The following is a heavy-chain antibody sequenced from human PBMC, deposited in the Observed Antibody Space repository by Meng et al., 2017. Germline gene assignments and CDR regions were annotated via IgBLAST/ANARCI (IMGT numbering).Heavy chain of an antibody. Sequence: AQPDRWGEGLWNPSETLSLACAVYGGSFSGYYWSWIRQPPGKGLEWIGEINHSGSTNYNPSLKSRVTISVDTSKNQSSLKLSSVTAADTAVYYCARRRGGSSDWFDPWGQGTLVTVSS. J-gene: IGHJ5*02. CDR3: ARRRGGSSDWFDP. CDR2: INHSGST. D-gene: IGHD6-6*01. CDR1: GGSFSGYY. V-gene: IGHV4-34*01.